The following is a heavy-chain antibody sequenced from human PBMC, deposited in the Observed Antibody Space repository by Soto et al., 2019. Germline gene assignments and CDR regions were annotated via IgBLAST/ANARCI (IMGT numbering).Heavy chain of an antibody. CDR1: GDSVSSSSVA. J-gene: IGHJ6*04. V-gene: IGHV6-1*01. D-gene: IGHD2-15*01. CDR2: TYYRSRWYS. CDR3: ARSKEDSDYYYYGLDV. Sequence: SQTLSLTCVISGDSVSSSSVAWNWVRQSPSRGLEWLGRTYYRSRWYSDFAVSVRGRIVINADTSQNQFSLQLNPVTPEDTAVYFCARSKEDSDYYYYGLDVWGKGTTVTVSS.